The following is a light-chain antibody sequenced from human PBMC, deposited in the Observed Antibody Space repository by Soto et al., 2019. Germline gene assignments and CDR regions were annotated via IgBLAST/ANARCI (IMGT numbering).Light chain of an antibody. CDR3: SSYTGSDSLEMV. CDR1: SSDVGTYNL. CDR2: EVA. V-gene: IGLV2-23*02. Sequence: QSVLTQPASVSGSPGQSITISCTGTSSDVGTYNLVSWYQQHPGKAPKLIIYEVANRPSGISDRFSASKSGNTASLNIAGLQAEDEADYYCSSYTGSDSLEMVFGGGTKLTVL. J-gene: IGLJ3*02.